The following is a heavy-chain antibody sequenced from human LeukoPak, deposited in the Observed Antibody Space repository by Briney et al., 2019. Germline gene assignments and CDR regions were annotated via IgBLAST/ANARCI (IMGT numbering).Heavy chain of an antibody. V-gene: IGHV4-38-2*02. Sequence: PSETLSLTCTVSSYSIRNGYFWGWIRQPPGKGLEWIGNLYDSEITDYNPSLKSRVSISVDTSKTQFSLNLRSVTAADTAVYYCARAQGSSWYMTFDIWGHGTMVTVSS. D-gene: IGHD6-13*01. CDR3: ARAQGSSWYMTFDI. CDR2: LYDSEIT. J-gene: IGHJ3*02. CDR1: SYSIRNGYF.